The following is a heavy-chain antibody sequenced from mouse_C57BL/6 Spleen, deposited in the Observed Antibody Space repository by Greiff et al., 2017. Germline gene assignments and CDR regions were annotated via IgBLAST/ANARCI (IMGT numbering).Heavy chain of an antibody. D-gene: IGHD1-2*01. CDR1: GFNLKDDY. CDR2: IDPENGDT. Sequence: VQLQQSGAELVRPGASVKLSCTASGFNLKDDYMHWVKQRPEQGLEWIGWIDPENGDTEYASKFQGKATITADTSSNTAYLQLSSLTSEDTAVYYCTLRLDAYWGQGTLVTVSA. J-gene: IGHJ3*01. V-gene: IGHV14-4*01. CDR3: TLRLDAY.